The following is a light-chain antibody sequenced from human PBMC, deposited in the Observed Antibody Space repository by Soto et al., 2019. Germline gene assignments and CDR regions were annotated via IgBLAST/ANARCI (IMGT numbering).Light chain of an antibody. V-gene: IGLV2-23*01. J-gene: IGLJ1*01. Sequence: QSVLTQPASVSGSPGQSITISCTGTSSDVGSYNLVSWYQQYPGKVPKLVIYEGIKRPSGVSNRFSASKSGNTASLTISGLQTEDEADYYCCSYVGNSYVFGPGTKVTVL. CDR1: SSDVGSYNL. CDR2: EGI. CDR3: CSYVGNSYV.